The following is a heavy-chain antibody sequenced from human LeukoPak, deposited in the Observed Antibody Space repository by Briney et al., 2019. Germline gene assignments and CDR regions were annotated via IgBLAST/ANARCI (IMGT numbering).Heavy chain of an antibody. CDR1: GFTFSSYS. CDR3: AREKGSSGWPYYYYGMDV. CDR2: ISSSSSYI. J-gene: IGHJ6*02. D-gene: IGHD6-19*01. Sequence: GGSLRLSCAASGFTFSSYSMNWVRQAPGKGLEWVSSISSSSSYIYYADSVKGRFTISRDNAKNSLYLQMSSLRAEDTAVYYCAREKGSSGWPYYYYGMDVWGQGTTVTVSS. V-gene: IGHV3-21*01.